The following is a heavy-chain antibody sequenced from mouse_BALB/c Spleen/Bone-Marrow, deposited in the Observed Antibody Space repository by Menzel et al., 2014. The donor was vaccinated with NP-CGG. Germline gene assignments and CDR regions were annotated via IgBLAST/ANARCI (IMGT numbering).Heavy chain of an antibody. CDR1: GYTFTSYY. Sequence: QVQLQQSGPELVKPGASVRISCKASGYTFTSYYMHWVKQRPGQGLEWIGWIFPGNVNTKYNEKFKGKATLTADKSSSTAYMRLSSLTSEDSAVYFCARDTMDYWGQGTSVTVSS. J-gene: IGHJ4*01. CDR3: ARDTMDY. V-gene: IGHV1S56*01. CDR2: IFPGNVNT.